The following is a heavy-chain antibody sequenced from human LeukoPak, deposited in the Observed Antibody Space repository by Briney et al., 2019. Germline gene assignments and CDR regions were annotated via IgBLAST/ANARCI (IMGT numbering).Heavy chain of an antibody. J-gene: IGHJ4*02. D-gene: IGHD3-9*01. CDR3: ARSGKLRYFDAAGRDY. CDR2: IYYSGST. V-gene: IGHV4-39*07. Sequence: SETLSLTCTVSGGSISSSSYYWGWIRQPPGKGLEWIGSIYYSGSTYYNPSLKSRVTISVDTSKNQFSLKLSSVTAADTAVYYCARSGKLRYFDAAGRDYWGQGTLVTVSS. CDR1: GGSISSSSYY.